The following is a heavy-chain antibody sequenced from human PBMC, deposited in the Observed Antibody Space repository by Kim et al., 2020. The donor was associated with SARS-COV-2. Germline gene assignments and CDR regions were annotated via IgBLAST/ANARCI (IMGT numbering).Heavy chain of an antibody. CDR3: AGVSLSHGYYFDY. J-gene: IGHJ4*02. Sequence: YYNPSLKSRVTIYVDTSKNQFSLKLSSVTAADTAVYYCAGVSLSHGYYFDYWGQGTLVTVSS. D-gene: IGHD6-25*01. V-gene: IGHV4-31*02.